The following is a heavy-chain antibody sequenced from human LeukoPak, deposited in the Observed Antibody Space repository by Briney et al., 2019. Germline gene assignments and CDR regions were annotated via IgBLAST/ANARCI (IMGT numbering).Heavy chain of an antibody. CDR2: ISSSSSTI. J-gene: IGHJ4*02. CDR1: GFTFSSYS. V-gene: IGHV3-48*02. Sequence: GGSLRLSCAASGFTFSSYSMNWARQAPGKGLEWVSYISSSSSTIYYADSVKGRFTISRDNAKNSLYLQMNSLRDEDTAVYYCARGKVGGWYYFDYWGQGTLVTVSS. CDR3: ARGKVGGWYYFDY. D-gene: IGHD4-23*01.